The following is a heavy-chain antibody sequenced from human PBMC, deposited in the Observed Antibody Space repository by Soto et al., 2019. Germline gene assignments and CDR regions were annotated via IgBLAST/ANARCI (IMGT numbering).Heavy chain of an antibody. CDR1: GFTFSNYW. CDR3: ARGYSSGYSAFDY. Sequence: PGGSLRLSCAASGFTFSNYWMHWVRQTPGMGLVWVSRINSDGTSTTYADSVKGRFTVSRDNAKKTLYLQMNSLRAEDTAVYYCARGYSSGYSAFDYWGQGTPVTVSS. CDR2: INSDGTST. V-gene: IGHV3-74*01. D-gene: IGHD3-22*01. J-gene: IGHJ4*02.